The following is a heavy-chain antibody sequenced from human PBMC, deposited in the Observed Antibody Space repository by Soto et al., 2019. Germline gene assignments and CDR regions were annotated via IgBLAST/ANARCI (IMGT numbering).Heavy chain of an antibody. Sequence: QLQLQESGPGLVKPSETLSLTCTVSGGSISSSSYYWGWIRQPPGKGLEWIGSIYYSGSTYYNPSLKSRVTISVDTSKNQFSLKLSSVTAADTAVYYCARQVEMATIAYYFDYWGQGTLVTVSS. J-gene: IGHJ4*02. CDR3: ARQVEMATIAYYFDY. CDR1: GGSISSSSYY. D-gene: IGHD5-12*01. V-gene: IGHV4-39*01. CDR2: IYYSGST.